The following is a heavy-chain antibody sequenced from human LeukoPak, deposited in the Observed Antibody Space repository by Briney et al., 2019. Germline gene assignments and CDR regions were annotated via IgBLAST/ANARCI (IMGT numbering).Heavy chain of an antibody. D-gene: IGHD3-22*01. V-gene: IGHV4-39*01. Sequence: SETLSLTCTVSGGSTSSGTYYWGWIRQPPGKGLEWIGRIYYSGSTYYNPSLKSRVTISVDTSKNQFSLKLSSVTAADTAVYYCARRYYYDSSGYYSHWGQGTLVTVSS. CDR2: IYYSGST. CDR3: ARRYYYDSSGYYSH. CDR1: GGSTSSGTYY. J-gene: IGHJ4*02.